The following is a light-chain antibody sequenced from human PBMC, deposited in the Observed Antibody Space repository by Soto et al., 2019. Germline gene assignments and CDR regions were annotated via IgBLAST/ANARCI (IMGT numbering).Light chain of an antibody. CDR1: QSVNSN. J-gene: IGKJ1*01. Sequence: EIVMTQSPATLSVSPGERATLSCRASQSVNSNLVWYQQRPGQAPRVVIYGASTRATGIPTRFSGSGSGTEFILTISSLQSEDFAVYYCQQYNSWPRTFGQGTKVELK. CDR3: QQYNSWPRT. V-gene: IGKV3-15*01. CDR2: GAS.